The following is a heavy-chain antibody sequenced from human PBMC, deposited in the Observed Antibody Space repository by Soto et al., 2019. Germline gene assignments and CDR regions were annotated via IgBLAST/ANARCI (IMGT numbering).Heavy chain of an antibody. V-gene: IGHV1-8*01. CDR2: MEPSSGRT. D-gene: IGHD6-19*01. Sequence: ASVKVSCKASGYSFTGLDINWVRQTTGQGLEWMGWMEPSSGRTGYAQKFQGRVTMTRDTSINTAYMELSSLTSAADTARYYCARMYSSGSGWFHPWGQGTLVTVSS. CDR3: ARMYSSGSGWFHP. CDR1: GYSFTGLD. J-gene: IGHJ5*02.